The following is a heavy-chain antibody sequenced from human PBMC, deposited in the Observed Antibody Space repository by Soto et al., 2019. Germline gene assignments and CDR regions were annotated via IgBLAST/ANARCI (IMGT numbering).Heavy chain of an antibody. CDR1: GSSMSEYF. V-gene: IGHV4-59*01. CDR3: ARDGYDGSVSPYPSX. J-gene: IGHJ4*01. CDR2: IYYLGST. Sequence: SETLSLTCSVSGSSMSEYFWSWIRQSPGKGLEWIWDIYYLGSTDYNPSLKSLVTISVDTSKSQFSLRLTSVTAADTAVYYCARDGYDGSVSPYPSXWGPGTQLTVSX. D-gene: IGHD3-10*01.